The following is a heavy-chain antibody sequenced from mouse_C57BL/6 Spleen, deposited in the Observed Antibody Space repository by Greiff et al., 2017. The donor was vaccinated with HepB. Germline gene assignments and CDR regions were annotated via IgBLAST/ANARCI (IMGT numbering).Heavy chain of an antibody. J-gene: IGHJ2*01. CDR1: GFTFSSYG. CDR2: ISSGGSYT. CDR3: ARLDYYGSSPDY. Sequence: EVQGVESGGDLVKPGGSLKLSCAASGFTFSSYGMSWVRQTPDKRLEWVATISSGGSYTYYPDSVKGRFTISRDNAKNTLYLQMSSLKSEDTAMYYCARLDYYGSSPDYWGQGTTLTVSS. V-gene: IGHV5-6*01. D-gene: IGHD1-1*01.